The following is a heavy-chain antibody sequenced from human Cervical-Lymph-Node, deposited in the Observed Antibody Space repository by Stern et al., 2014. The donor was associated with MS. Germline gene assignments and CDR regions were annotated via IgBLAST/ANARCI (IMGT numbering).Heavy chain of an antibody. V-gene: IGHV1-46*01. CDR1: GLNFTTYY. D-gene: IGHD2-21*02. CDR3: AGNNKLLKNAFDI. CDR2: T. Sequence: VQLVQSGAEVKKPGASVQVSCKAPGLNFTTYYIHWVRQAPGQGLEWMGITRSAQKFQGRVTLTRDAPTSTFSMELSSLTSEDTAVYYCAGNNKLLKNAFDIWGQGTLVTVS. J-gene: IGHJ3*02.